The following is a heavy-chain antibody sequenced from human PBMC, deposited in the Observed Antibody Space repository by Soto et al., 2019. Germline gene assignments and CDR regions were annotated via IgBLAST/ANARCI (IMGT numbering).Heavy chain of an antibody. J-gene: IGHJ3*02. CDR2: TIPVFNTA. D-gene: IGHD3-10*01. Sequence: QVQLEQSGAEVKKPGSLVKVSCKASGGTLSDHGVAWLRQAPGQGLEWMGGTIPVFNTAKYAQKFQGRVTVTADKFPNIAYMELSSLRSEYTAFYFCARGVYGSGNYYTGPAAFDIWGQGTMVIVSS. CDR1: GGTLSDHG. V-gene: IGHV1-69*06. CDR3: ARGVYGSGNYYTGPAAFDI.